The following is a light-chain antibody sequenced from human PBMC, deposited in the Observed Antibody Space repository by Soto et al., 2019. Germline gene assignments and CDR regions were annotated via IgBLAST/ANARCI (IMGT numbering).Light chain of an antibody. CDR3: QQRSNWPRT. Sequence: EIVLTQSPATLSLSPGERATLSCRASQSVSSNLAWYQQKPGQGPRLLIYDASNRATGIPARFSGSGSGTDFTLTISSLEPEDFAVYYCQQRSNWPRTFGQGTKVDI. J-gene: IGKJ1*01. CDR2: DAS. V-gene: IGKV3-11*01. CDR1: QSVSSN.